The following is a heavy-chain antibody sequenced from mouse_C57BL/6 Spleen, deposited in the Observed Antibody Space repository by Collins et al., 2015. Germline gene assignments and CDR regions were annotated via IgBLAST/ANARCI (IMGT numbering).Heavy chain of an antibody. D-gene: IGHD1-1*01. J-gene: IGHJ4*01. Sequence: QVQLQQSGAELVKPGASVKLSCKASGYTFTSYYMFWVKQRPGQGLEWIGEINPSNGDTNFNEKFKSKATLTVDKSSSTAYMQLSSLTSEDSAVYYCTRYGYGSTYYAMDYWGQGTSVTVSS. V-gene: IGHV1S81*02. CDR2: INPSNGDT. CDR1: GYTFTSYY. CDR3: TRYGYGSTYYAMDY.